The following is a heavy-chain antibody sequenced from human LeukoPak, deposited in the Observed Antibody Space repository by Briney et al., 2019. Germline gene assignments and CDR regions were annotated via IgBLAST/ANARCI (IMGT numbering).Heavy chain of an antibody. CDR3: VRDLGSSGRDTWFDP. CDR2: IYTSGST. D-gene: IGHD6-19*01. J-gene: IGHJ5*02. CDR1: GGSISSHY. Sequence: SETLSLTCTVSGGSISSHYWSWIRQPAGKGLEWIGRIYTSGSTNYNPSLKSRVTMSVDTSKNQFSLKLSSVTAADTAVYYCVRDLGSSGRDTWFDPWGQGTLVTVSS. V-gene: IGHV4-4*07.